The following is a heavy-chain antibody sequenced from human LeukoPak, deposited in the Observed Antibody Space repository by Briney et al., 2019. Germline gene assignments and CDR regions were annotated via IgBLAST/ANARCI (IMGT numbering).Heavy chain of an antibody. J-gene: IGHJ2*01. Sequence: ASVKVSCKASGYTFTSYYMHWVRQAPGQGLEWMGIINPSGGSTSYAQKFQGRVTMTRDTSTSTVYMELSSLRSEDTAVYYCAVGTEYCSGGTCSHWYFDLWGRGTLVTVSS. CDR2: INPSGGST. D-gene: IGHD2-15*01. CDR3: AVGTEYCSGGTCSHWYFDL. V-gene: IGHV1-46*01. CDR1: GYTFTSYY.